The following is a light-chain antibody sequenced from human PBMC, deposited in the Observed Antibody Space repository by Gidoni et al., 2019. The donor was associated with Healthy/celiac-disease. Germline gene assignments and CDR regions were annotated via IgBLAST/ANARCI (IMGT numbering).Light chain of an antibody. Sequence: VTTRSEVSLLVTPGEPASISYRSSQSLLHSNGYNYLDWYLQKPGQSTQLLIYLGSNRASGVPDMFSGSGSGTDFTLKNSRVEAENVGVYYCMQALQTPRTFGQGTKLKSK. CDR3: MQALQTPRT. CDR1: QSLLHSNGYNY. J-gene: IGKJ2*01. CDR2: LGS. V-gene: IGKV2-28*01.